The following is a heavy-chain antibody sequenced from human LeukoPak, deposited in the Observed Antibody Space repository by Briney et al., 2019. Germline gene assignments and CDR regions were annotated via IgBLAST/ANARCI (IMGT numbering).Heavy chain of an antibody. J-gene: IGHJ5*02. CDR1: GGSISSYY. D-gene: IGHD6-19*01. CDR3: ARAHVQWLVPRWFDP. CDR2: IYYSGST. Sequence: KPSETLSLTCTVSGGSISSYYWSWIRQPPGKGLEWIGYIYYSGSTNYNPSPKSRVTISVDTSKNQFSLKLSSVTAADTAVYYCARAHVQWLVPRWFDPWGQGTLVTVSS. V-gene: IGHV4-59*01.